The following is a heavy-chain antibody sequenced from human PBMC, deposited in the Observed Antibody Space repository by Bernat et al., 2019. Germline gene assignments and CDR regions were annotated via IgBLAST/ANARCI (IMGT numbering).Heavy chain of an antibody. CDR1: GGPISSYY. J-gene: IGHJ4*02. V-gene: IGHV4-59*01. CDR2: IYYSGST. CDR3: ARLAISGYPYFDY. D-gene: IGHD5-12*01. Sequence: QVQLQESGPGLVKPSETLSLTCTVSGGPISSYYWSWIRQPPGKGLEWIGYIYYSGSTNYNPSLKSRVTISVDTSKNQFSLKLSSVTAADTAVYYCARLAISGYPYFDYWGQGTLVTVSS.